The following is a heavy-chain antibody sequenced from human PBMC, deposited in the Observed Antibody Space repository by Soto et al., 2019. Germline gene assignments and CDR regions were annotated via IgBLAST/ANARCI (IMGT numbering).Heavy chain of an antibody. CDR1: GGTFSSYT. CDR3: ARDGTTVTTDFYAFDI. D-gene: IGHD4-17*01. Sequence: SVKVSCKASGGTFSSYTISWVRQAPGQGLEWMGRIIPILGIANYAQKFQGRVTITADKSTSTAYMELSSLRSEDTAVYYCARDGTTVTTDFYAFDIWGQGTMVTV. V-gene: IGHV1-69*04. CDR2: IIPILGIA. J-gene: IGHJ3*02.